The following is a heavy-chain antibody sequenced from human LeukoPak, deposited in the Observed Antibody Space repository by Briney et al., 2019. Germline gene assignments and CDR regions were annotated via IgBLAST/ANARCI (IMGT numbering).Heavy chain of an antibody. D-gene: IGHD3-3*01. CDR1: GFTFSTHA. CDR3: AKDGYYSSANHFARLHFDL. Sequence: GGSLRLSCEASGFTFSTHAMNWICQTPGKGLEWLSVISGDVQTTTYASSVKGRFTISRDNSKNTLYLEMNSLRVEDTAIYYCAKDGYYSSANHFARLHFDLWGRGTRVTVSS. J-gene: IGHJ2*01. CDR2: ISGDVQTT. V-gene: IGHV3-23*01.